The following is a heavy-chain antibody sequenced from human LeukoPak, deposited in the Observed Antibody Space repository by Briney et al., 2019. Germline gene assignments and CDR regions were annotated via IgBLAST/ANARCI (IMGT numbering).Heavy chain of an antibody. V-gene: IGHV1-2*02. CDR3: ARSYDSSGYPPYFDY. D-gene: IGHD3-22*01. CDR1: GYTFTGYY. Sequence: ASVKVSCKASGYTFTGYYMHWVRQAPGQGLEWMGWINPNSGGTNYAQKFQGRVTMTRDTSISTAYMELSRLGSDDTAVYYCARSYDSSGYPPYFDYWGQGTLVTVSS. CDR2: INPNSGGT. J-gene: IGHJ4*02.